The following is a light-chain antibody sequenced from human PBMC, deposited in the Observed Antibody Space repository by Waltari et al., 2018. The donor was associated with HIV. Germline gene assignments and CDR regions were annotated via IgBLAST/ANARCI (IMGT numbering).Light chain of an antibody. CDR3: QSYDSNLSGATV. CDR2: GNS. V-gene: IGLV1-40*01. CDR1: SPNIRAGYA. J-gene: IGLJ1*01. Sequence: QSVLTQPPSVSGAPGQRVTISCTGSSPNIRAGYAVHWYQLLPGTAPKVLIYGNSNRPSGVPDRFSGSKSGTSASLAITGLQAEDEADYYCQSYDSNLSGATVFGTGTKVTVL.